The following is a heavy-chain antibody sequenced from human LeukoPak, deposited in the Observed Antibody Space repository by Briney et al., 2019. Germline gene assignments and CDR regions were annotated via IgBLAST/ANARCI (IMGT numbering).Heavy chain of an antibody. V-gene: IGHV3-30-3*01. J-gene: IGHJ4*02. D-gene: IGHD2-21*02. Sequence: GGSLRLSCAASGFTFSSYAMHWVRQAPGKGLEWVAVISYDGSNKYYADSVKGRFTISRDSSKNTLYLQMNSLRAEDTAVYYCARDEIGMTANPFDYWGQGTLVTVSS. CDR1: GFTFSSYA. CDR2: ISYDGSNK. CDR3: ARDEIGMTANPFDY.